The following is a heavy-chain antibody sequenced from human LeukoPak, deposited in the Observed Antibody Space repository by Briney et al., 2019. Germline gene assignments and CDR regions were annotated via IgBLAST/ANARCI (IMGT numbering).Heavy chain of an antibody. CDR2: IRSSSDEI. CDR1: RFSYTRSR. CDR3: TRDLDLYNDAFYI. V-gene: IGHV3-21*04. J-gene: IGHJ3*02. Sequence: PGGSLRLSCTASRFSYTRSRMNWVRQAPGKGLEWVSSIRSSSDEIHYADSVKGRFTISRDNAKKSVYLQMNSLRAEDTAMYYCTRDLDLYNDAFYIWGQGTRVIVSS. D-gene: IGHD1-14*01.